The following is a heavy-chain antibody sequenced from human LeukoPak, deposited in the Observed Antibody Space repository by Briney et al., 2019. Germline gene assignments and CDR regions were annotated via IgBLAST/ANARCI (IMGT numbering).Heavy chain of an antibody. CDR3: ARDFTGYFP. V-gene: IGHV3-7*03. D-gene: IGHD3-9*01. CDR2: IKTDGSEK. J-gene: IGHJ5*02. Sequence: GGSLRLSCEASGFTFSSYWMSWVRQAPGKGLEWVANIKTDGSEKYYVDSVKGRFTISRDNAKNSLYLQMNSLRAEDTAVYYCARDFTGYFPWGQGTLVIVSS. CDR1: GFTFSSYW.